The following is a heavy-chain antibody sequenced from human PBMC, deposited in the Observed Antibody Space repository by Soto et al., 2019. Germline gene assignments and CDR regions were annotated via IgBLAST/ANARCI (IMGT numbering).Heavy chain of an antibody. D-gene: IGHD2-21*01. V-gene: IGHV1-69*06. J-gene: IGHJ4*02. CDR3: ARVRVIRRTIPSHFGL. CDR1: GGTFNTYG. CDR2: IIPLYGTV. Sequence: QDHLAQSGAEVRQPGSSVTVSCKASGGTFNTYGISWVRQAPGQGLDWMGVIIPLYGTVTYAQKFQGRTSITADKSTSTAYMDLSSLRSDDTAVYYCARVRVIRRTIPSHFGLWGKGTLVTVSS.